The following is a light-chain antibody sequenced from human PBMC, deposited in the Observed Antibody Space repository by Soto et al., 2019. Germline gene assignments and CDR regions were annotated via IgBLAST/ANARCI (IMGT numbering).Light chain of an antibody. CDR1: SSDVGGYTY. CDR2: DVS. J-gene: IGLJ1*01. V-gene: IGLV2-14*01. CDR3: CSYTSSSTYV. Sequence: QSALTQPASVSGSPGQSITISCTGTSSDVGGYTYVSWYQQHPGKAPKLMIYDVSNRPSGVSNRFYGSKSGNTASLTISWLQAEDEADYYCCSYTSSSTYVFGTGTKLTVL.